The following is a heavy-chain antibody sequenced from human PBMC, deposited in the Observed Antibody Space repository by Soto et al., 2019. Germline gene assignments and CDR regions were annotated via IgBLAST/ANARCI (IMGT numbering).Heavy chain of an antibody. Sequence: RTCTVSGGSISRVGYYWSWIRQHPGKGLEWIGYIYYSGSTYYNPSLKSRVTISVDTSKNQFSLKLSSVTAADTAVYYCARASDYGDYSFDYWGQGTLVTVSS. CDR2: IYYSGST. V-gene: IGHV4-31*03. CDR1: GGSISRVGYY. CDR3: ARASDYGDYSFDY. J-gene: IGHJ4*02. D-gene: IGHD4-17*01.